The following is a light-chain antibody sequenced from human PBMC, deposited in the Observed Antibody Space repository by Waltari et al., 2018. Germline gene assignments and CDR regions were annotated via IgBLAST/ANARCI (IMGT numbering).Light chain of an antibody. Sequence: DIQLTQSPSSLSASVGDRVTITCRVSQGISSYLNWYRQKPGKVPKLLIYSASNLQSGVPSRFSGSGSGTDFTLTISSLEPDDFAVYYCQHRGNWPSPSWTFGQGTKVEI. J-gene: IGKJ1*01. CDR1: QGISSY. CDR3: QHRGNWPSPSWT. CDR2: SAS. V-gene: IGKV1-27*01.